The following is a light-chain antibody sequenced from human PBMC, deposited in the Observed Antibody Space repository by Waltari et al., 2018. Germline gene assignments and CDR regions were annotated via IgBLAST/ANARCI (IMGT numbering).Light chain of an antibody. CDR2: AAS. Sequence: DIQMTQSPSSLSASVGDRVTNTCRASQNINKYLNWYQQKPGKAPKLLIYAASSLQSGVPSRFSGSGSGTDYTLTISSLQPEDSATYYCQQSYSTPPITFGQGTKLEIK. CDR1: QNINKY. V-gene: IGKV1-39*01. CDR3: QQSYSTPPIT. J-gene: IGKJ2*01.